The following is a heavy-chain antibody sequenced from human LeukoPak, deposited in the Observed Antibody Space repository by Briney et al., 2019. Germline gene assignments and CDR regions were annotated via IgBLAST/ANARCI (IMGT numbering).Heavy chain of an antibody. Sequence: PSETLSLTCTVSGGSIRSSSDYWGWIRQPPGKGLEWIGTIYYNGSTHYNPSLKSRVTISEDTSKNQFSLKLSSVTAADTAVYYCARVPTYYYGSGSYSYYFDYWGQGTLVTVSS. V-gene: IGHV4-39*01. D-gene: IGHD3-10*01. CDR1: GGSIRSSSDY. J-gene: IGHJ4*02. CDR3: ARVPTYYYGSGSYSYYFDY. CDR2: IYYNGST.